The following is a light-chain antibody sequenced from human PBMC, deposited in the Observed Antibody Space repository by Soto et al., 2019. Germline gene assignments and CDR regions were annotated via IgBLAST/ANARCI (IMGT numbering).Light chain of an antibody. CDR2: EDS. CDR1: TGATSGHKY. Sequence: QSALTQPPSASGSPGQSVTIPCTGSTGATSGHKYVAWYQHHPGEVPKLLIYEDSKRPSGVPDRFSASRAGNTASLTVSGLQSDDEALYYCSSYIDMDNSVTFGVGTQLTVL. J-gene: IGLJ2*01. V-gene: IGLV2-8*01. CDR3: SSYIDMDNSVT.